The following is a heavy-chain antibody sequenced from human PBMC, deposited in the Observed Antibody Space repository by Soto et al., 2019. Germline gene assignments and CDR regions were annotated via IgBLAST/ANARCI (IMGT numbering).Heavy chain of an antibody. V-gene: IGHV4-34*01. Sequence: PSETLSLTCAVYGGSFSGYYWSWIRQPPGKGLEWIGETNHSGSTNYNPSLKSRVTISVDTSKNQFSLKLSSVTAADTAVYYCARAYNYDFWSGRPYYYYMDVWGKGTTVTVSS. CDR2: TNHSGST. CDR1: GGSFSGYY. CDR3: ARAYNYDFWSGRPYYYYMDV. D-gene: IGHD3-3*01. J-gene: IGHJ6*03.